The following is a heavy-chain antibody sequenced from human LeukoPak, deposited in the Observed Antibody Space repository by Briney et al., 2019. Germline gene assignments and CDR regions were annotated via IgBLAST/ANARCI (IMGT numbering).Heavy chain of an antibody. Sequence: SETLSLTCTVSGVSISSGGYYWSWIRQHPGKGLEWIGYIYYSGSTYYNPSLKSRVTISVDTSKNQFSLKLSSVTAADTAVYYCARAYRPRGYYFDYWGQGTLVTVSS. CDR3: ARAYRPRGYYFDY. CDR1: GVSISSGGYY. J-gene: IGHJ4*02. V-gene: IGHV4-31*03. D-gene: IGHD3-10*01. CDR2: IYYSGST.